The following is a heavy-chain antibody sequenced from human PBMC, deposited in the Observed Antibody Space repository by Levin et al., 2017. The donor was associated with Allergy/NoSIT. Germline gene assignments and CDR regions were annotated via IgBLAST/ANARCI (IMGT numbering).Heavy chain of an antibody. D-gene: IGHD1-7*01. CDR3: AHLSYNWNYRSSAYVDY. CDR2: IYWDDDS. Sequence: SGPTLVKPTQTLTLTCTFSGFSLSTNGVGVGWIRQSPVKALEWLALIYWDDDSRYSPSLRSRLTITKDTSKNQVVLTMTNVDPVDTATYYCAHLSYNWNYRSSAYVDYWGQGTLVTVSS. J-gene: IGHJ4*02. CDR1: GFSLSTNGVG. V-gene: IGHV2-5*02.